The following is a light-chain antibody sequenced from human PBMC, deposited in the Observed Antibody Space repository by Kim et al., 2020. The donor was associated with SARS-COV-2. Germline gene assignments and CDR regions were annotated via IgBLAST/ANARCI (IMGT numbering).Light chain of an antibody. CDR1: QSVVSRF. V-gene: IGKV3-20*01. J-gene: IGKJ2*01. Sequence: LSPGERATLPCRASQSVVSRFLAWFQQKPGQPPRLLIHDASSRATGIPDRFSGSGSGTDFTLTISRLETEDFAVYYCQQYGSSPYTFGQGTKLEI. CDR2: DAS. CDR3: QQYGSSPYT.